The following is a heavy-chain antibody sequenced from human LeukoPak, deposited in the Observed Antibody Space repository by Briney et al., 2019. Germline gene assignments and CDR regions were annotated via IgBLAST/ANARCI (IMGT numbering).Heavy chain of an antibody. V-gene: IGHV3-23*01. CDR2: ISGSGGST. CDR1: GFTFSSYA. CDR3: AKNHDQLLPEMDY. D-gene: IGHD2-2*01. Sequence: GGSLRLSCAASGFTFSSYAMSWVRQAPGKGLEWVSAISGSGGSTYYADSVKGQFTISRDNSKNTLYLQMNSLRGEDTAVYYCAKNHDQLLPEMDYWGQGTLVTVSS. J-gene: IGHJ4*02.